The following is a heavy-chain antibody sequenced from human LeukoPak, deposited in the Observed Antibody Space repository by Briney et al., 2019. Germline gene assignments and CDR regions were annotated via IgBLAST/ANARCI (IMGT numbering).Heavy chain of an antibody. V-gene: IGHV3-11*04. Sequence: GGSLRLSCAASGFPFSDYYMSWIRQTPGKGLEWVSYISGSATTIYYADSVKGRFIISRDNAKNSLYLQMNSLRGEDTAVYYCARDILGKPGDYWGQGTLVTVSS. CDR3: ARDILGKPGDY. CDR2: ISGSATTI. CDR1: GFPFSDYY. J-gene: IGHJ4*02. D-gene: IGHD7-27*01.